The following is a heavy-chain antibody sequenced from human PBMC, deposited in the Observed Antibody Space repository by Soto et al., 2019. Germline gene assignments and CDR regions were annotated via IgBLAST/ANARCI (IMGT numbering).Heavy chain of an antibody. Sequence: EVQLVESGGGLVQPGGSLRLSCAASGFTFSSYEMNLVRQAPGTGLEWVSYISSSDSAIYYADSVKGRFTISRDNAKNSLYLQMNSLRSEDTAVYYCASLEMATMQGWGQGTLVTVSS. CDR2: ISSSDSAI. J-gene: IGHJ4*02. V-gene: IGHV3-48*03. CDR1: GFTFSSYE. D-gene: IGHD3-3*01. CDR3: ASLEMATMQG.